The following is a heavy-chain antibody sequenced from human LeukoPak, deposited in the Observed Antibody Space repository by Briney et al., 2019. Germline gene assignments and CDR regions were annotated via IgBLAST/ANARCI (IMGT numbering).Heavy chain of an antibody. CDR1: RGTFSSYA. Sequence: GASVNVSCKASRGTFSSYAISWVRQAPGQGLEWMGWISAYNGNTNYAQKLQGRVTMTTDTSTSTAYMELRSLRSDDTAVYYCARGSLTGYLWGEPLGYYYGMDVWGQGTTVTVSS. J-gene: IGHJ6*02. D-gene: IGHD3-9*01. CDR3: ARGSLTGYLWGEPLGYYYGMDV. V-gene: IGHV1-18*01. CDR2: ISAYNGNT.